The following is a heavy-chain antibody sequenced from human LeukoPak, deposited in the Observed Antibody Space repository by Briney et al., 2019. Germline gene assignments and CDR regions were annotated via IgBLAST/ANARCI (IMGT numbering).Heavy chain of an antibody. Sequence: GGSLRLSCAASGFTFSSYAMSWVRQAPGKGLEWVANIKLDGSEKNYVDSVKGRFTISRDNTKNSLYLQMNSLRVEDTAVFYCARDQYDTWSRRGNFDSWGQGTLVIVS. CDR3: ARDQYDTWSRRGNFDS. D-gene: IGHD3-3*01. CDR1: GFTFSSYA. J-gene: IGHJ4*02. V-gene: IGHV3-7*03. CDR2: IKLDGSEK.